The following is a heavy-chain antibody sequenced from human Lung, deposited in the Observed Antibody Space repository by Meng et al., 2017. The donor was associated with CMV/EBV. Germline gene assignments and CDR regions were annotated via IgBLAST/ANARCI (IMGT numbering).Heavy chain of an antibody. CDR2: IRTFNGDS. J-gene: IGHJ4*02. CDR3: VRGEGKDYFDY. V-gene: IGHV1-18*04. Sequence: ASXXVFCKTSGYPFSTHSVICVRQAPGRGLAWMAWIRTFNGDSTYAQNFEGRVTVTTDTSTNTTYLELRGLTTDDTATYYCVRGEGKDYFDYWGQGTLVTVSS. CDR1: GYPFSTHS.